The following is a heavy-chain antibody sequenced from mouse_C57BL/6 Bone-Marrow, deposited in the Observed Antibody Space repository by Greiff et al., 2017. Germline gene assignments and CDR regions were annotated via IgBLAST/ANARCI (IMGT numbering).Heavy chain of an antibody. CDR1: GFSLTSYG. V-gene: IGHV2-2*01. CDR3: ARKNDGNPFAY. J-gene: IGHJ3*01. Sequence: VKLVESGPGLVQPSQSLSITCTVSGFSLTSYGVHWVRQSPGKGLEWLGVIWSGGSTDYNAAFISRLSISKDNSKSQVFFKMNSLQADDTAIYYCARKNDGNPFAYWGQGTLVTVSA. D-gene: IGHD2-1*01. CDR2: IWSGGST.